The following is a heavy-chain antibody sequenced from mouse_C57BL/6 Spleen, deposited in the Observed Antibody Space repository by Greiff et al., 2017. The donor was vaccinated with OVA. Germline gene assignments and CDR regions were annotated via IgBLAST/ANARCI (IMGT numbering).Heavy chain of an antibody. V-gene: IGHV1-26*01. Sequence: VQLQQSGPELVKPGASVKISCKASGYTFTDYYMNWVKQSHGKSLEWIGDINPNNGGTSYNQKFKGKATLTVDKSSSTAYMELRSLTSEDSAVYYCAKGDYDGYSSWFAYWGQGTLVTVSA. J-gene: IGHJ3*01. CDR3: AKGDYDGYSSWFAY. CDR2: INPNNGGT. CDR1: GYTFTDYY. D-gene: IGHD2-3*01.